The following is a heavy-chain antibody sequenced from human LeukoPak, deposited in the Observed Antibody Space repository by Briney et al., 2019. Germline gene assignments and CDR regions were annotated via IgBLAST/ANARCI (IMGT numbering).Heavy chain of an antibody. V-gene: IGHV3-20*04. CDR2: INRNGDIS. CDR3: AKDDSSSSWAGYFDS. Sequence: GGSLRLSCEASGFTLEDFGMSWVRQVPGKGLEWVAGINRNGDISGHADSVKGRFTISRDNAKNSLYLHMSSLRPEDTALYYCAKDDSSSSWAGYFDSWGQGTLVTVSS. J-gene: IGHJ4*02. D-gene: IGHD6-6*01. CDR1: GFTLEDFG.